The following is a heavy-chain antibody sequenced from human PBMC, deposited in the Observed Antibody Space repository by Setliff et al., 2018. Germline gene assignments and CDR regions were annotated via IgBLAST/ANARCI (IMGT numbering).Heavy chain of an antibody. D-gene: IGHD5-18*01. V-gene: IGHV4-61*02. J-gene: IGHJ4*02. Sequence: SETLSLTCTVSGGSISRGSYDWSWIRQPAGKGLEWIGRIYTSGSTNYNPSLKSRVTISVDTSKNQFSLKLSSVTAADTAVYYCARGGYSYGLGGFPLDYWGQGTRVTVSS. CDR1: GGSISRGSYD. CDR2: IYTSGST. CDR3: ARGGYSYGLGGFPLDY.